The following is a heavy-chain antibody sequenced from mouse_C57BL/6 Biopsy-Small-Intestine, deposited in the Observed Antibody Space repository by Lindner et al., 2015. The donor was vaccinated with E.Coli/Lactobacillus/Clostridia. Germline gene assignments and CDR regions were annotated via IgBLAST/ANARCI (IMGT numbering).Heavy chain of an antibody. D-gene: IGHD1-1*02. CDR3: ARSGVGYFDY. V-gene: IGHV1-82*01. CDR1: GYAFSSSW. J-gene: IGHJ2*01. Sequence: VQLQESGPELVKPGASVKISCKASGYAFSSSWMNWVKQRPGKGLEWIGRIYPGDGDTNYNGKFKGKATLTADKSSSTAYMQLSSLTSEDSAVYFCARSGVGYFDYWGQGTTLTVSS. CDR2: IYPGDGDT.